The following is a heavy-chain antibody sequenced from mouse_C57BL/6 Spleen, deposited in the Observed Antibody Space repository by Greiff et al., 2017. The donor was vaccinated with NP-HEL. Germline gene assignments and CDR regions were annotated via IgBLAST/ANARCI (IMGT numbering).Heavy chain of an antibody. CDR1: GYTFTSYW. V-gene: IGHV1-5*01. CDR3: TRGHYGNYEGFAY. D-gene: IGHD2-1*01. Sequence: VQLQQSGTVLARPGASVKMSCKTSGYTFTSYWMHWVKQRPGQGLEWIGAIYPGNSDTSYNQKFKGKAKLTAVTSASTAYMELSSLTNEDSAVYYCTRGHYGNYEGFAYWGQGTLVTVSA. J-gene: IGHJ3*01. CDR2: IYPGNSDT.